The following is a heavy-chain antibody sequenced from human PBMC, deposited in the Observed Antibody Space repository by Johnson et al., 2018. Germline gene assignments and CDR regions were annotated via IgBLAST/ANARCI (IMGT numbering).Heavy chain of an antibody. CDR3: ARGWSSSWAHYYYYMDV. Sequence: QVQLQQWGAGLLKPPETLSLTCAVYGGSFSAYYWRWIRQPPGKGLEWIGEINPSGSANYNPSPKRRVTISVDTSKNQFSLNLSSVTAADTAVYYCARGWSSSWAHYYYYMDVWGKGTTVTVSS. D-gene: IGHD6-13*01. J-gene: IGHJ6*03. V-gene: IGHV4-34*01. CDR1: GGSFSAYY. CDR2: INPSGSA.